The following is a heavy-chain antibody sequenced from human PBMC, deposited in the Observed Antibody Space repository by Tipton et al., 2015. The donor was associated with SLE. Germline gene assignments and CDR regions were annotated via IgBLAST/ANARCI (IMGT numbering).Heavy chain of an antibody. CDR2: VNDSGST. V-gene: IGHV4-34*01. CDR1: GGSFSGHY. Sequence: TLPLTCAAYGGSFSGHYWSWIRQPPGKGLEWIGEVNDSGSTDYNPSLKSRLTISVDTSKNQFSLNLSSVTAADTAVYYCARDPRGDDGFDVWGQGTMVTVSS. D-gene: IGHD3-16*01. CDR3: ARDPRGDDGFDV. J-gene: IGHJ3*01.